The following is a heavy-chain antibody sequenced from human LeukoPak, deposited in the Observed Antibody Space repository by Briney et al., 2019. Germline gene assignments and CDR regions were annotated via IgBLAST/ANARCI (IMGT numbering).Heavy chain of an antibody. D-gene: IGHD6-19*01. CDR2: IYSGGST. Sequence: GGSLRLSCAASGFTVSSNYMSWVRQAPGKGLGWVSVIYSGGSTYYADSVKGRFTISRDNSKNTLYLQMNSLRAEDTAVYYCARALPVDQAADYWGQGTLVTVSS. V-gene: IGHV3-53*01. CDR1: GFTVSSNY. CDR3: ARALPVDQAADY. J-gene: IGHJ4*02.